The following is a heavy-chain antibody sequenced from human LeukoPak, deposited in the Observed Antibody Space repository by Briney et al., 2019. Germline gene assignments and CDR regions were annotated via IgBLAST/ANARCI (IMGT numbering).Heavy chain of an antibody. CDR1: GFTFSSYA. V-gene: IGHV3-74*01. CDR2: INTDGSST. Sequence: GGSLRLSCAASGFTFSSYAMSWVRQAPGKGPEWVSRINTDGSSTSYADSVKGRFTISRDNAKNTLYLQMNSLRAEDTAVYYCARSSRKGERGGLDYWGQGTLVTVSS. D-gene: IGHD1-14*01. J-gene: IGHJ4*02. CDR3: ARSSRKGERGGLDY.